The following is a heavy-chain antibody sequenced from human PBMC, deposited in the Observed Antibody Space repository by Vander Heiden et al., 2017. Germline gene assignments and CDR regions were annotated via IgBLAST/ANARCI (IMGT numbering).Heavy chain of an antibody. D-gene: IGHD2-2*02. Sequence: QVQLQESGPGLVKPPETLSLTCTVAGGSISSYSWRWIRQPPGKGLEWIGYIYYSGSTNYNPSLKSRVTISVDTSKNQFSLKLSSVTAADTAVYYCARDLGYCSSTSCYTGWFDPWGQGTLVTVSS. J-gene: IGHJ5*02. V-gene: IGHV4-59*01. CDR1: GGSISSYS. CDR2: IYYSGST. CDR3: ARDLGYCSSTSCYTGWFDP.